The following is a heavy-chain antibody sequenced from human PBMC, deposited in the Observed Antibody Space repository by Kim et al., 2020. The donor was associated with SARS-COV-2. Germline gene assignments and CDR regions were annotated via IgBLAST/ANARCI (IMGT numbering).Heavy chain of an antibody. CDR2: ISWDGGST. CDR1: GFTFDDYT. Sequence: GGSLRLSCAASGFTFDDYTMHWVRQAPGKGLEWVSLISWDGGSTYYADSVKGRFTISRDNSKNSLYLQMNSLRTEDTALYYCAKDSGYSYGDYYYGMDVWGQGTTVTVAS. V-gene: IGHV3-43*01. J-gene: IGHJ6*02. CDR3: AKDSGYSYGDYYYGMDV. D-gene: IGHD5-18*01.